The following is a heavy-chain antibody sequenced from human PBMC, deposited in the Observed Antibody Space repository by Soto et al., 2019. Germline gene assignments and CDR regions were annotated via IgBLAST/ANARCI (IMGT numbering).Heavy chain of an antibody. D-gene: IGHD6-13*01. CDR2: ISYDGSNK. CDR1: GFTFSSYG. J-gene: IGHJ4*02. Sequence: QVQLVESGGGVVQPGRSLRLSCAASGFTFSSYGMHWVRQAPGKGLEWVAVISYDGSNKYYADSVKGRFTISRDNSKNTLYLQMNSLRAEDTAVYYCAKGGVYSSSWYDEGYYFDYWGQGTLGTVSS. CDR3: AKGGVYSSSWYDEGYYFDY. V-gene: IGHV3-30*18.